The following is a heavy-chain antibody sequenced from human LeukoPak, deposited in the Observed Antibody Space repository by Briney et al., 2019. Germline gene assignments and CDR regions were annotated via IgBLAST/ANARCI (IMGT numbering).Heavy chain of an antibody. Sequence: GGSLRLSCAASGFTFSSYGMHWVRQAPGKGLEWVAFIRCDGSNKYYADSVKGRFTISRDNSKNTLYLQMNSLRAEDTAVYYCARGGDYFDHWGQGTLVTVSS. CDR3: ARGGDYFDH. D-gene: IGHD3-10*01. CDR2: IRCDGSNK. CDR1: GFTFSSYG. J-gene: IGHJ4*02. V-gene: IGHV3-30*02.